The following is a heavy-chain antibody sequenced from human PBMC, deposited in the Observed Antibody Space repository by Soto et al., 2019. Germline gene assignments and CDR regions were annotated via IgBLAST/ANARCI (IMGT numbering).Heavy chain of an antibody. V-gene: IGHV4-30-4*01. CDR1: GGSISSGDYY. J-gene: IGHJ4*02. Sequence: SETLSLTCTVSGGSISSGDYYWSWVRQPPGKGLEWIGYIYYSGSTYYNPSLKSRVTISVDTSKNQFSLKLSSVTAADTAVYYCARDRYSSGSVDYWGQGTLVTVSS. D-gene: IGHD6-25*01. CDR3: ARDRYSSGSVDY. CDR2: IYYSGST.